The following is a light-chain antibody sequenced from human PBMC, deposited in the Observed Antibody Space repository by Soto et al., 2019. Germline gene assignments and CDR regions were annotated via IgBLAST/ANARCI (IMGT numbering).Light chain of an antibody. CDR1: SGHSSYA. Sequence: LVLTQSPSASASLGASVKLTCTLSSGHSSYAIAWHQQQPEKGPRYLMKLNSDGSHSKGDGIPDRFSGSSSGAERCLTISSLQSEDEADYYCQTWGTGIRVFGGGTKLTVL. V-gene: IGLV4-69*01. J-gene: IGLJ2*01. CDR2: LNSDGSH. CDR3: QTWGTGIRV.